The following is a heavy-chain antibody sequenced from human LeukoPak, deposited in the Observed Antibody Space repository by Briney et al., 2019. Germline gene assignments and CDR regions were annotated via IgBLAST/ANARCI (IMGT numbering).Heavy chain of an antibody. CDR1: GFTFSSNW. CDR2: IYYSGTT. J-gene: IGHJ4*02. D-gene: IGHD2-21*02. V-gene: IGHV4-39*01. CDR3: ARYVVVTAKYYFDY. Sequence: GSLRLSCAASGFTFSSNWMSWVRQPPGKGLEWIATIYYSGTTYYNAPLKSRVTISVDTSKNQFSLKLSSVTAADTAVYYCARYVVVTAKYYFDYWGQGTLVTVSS.